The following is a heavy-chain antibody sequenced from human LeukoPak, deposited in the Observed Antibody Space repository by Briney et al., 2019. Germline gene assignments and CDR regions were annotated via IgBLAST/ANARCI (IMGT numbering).Heavy chain of an antibody. CDR2: IIPILGIA. V-gene: IGHV1-69*04. D-gene: IGHD6-19*01. J-gene: IGHJ5*02. CDR1: GGTFSSYA. Sequence: ASVKVSCKASGGTFSSYAISWVRQAPGQGLEWMGRIIPILGIANYAQKCQGRVTITADKSTSTAYMELSSLRSEDTAVYYCARMIAVAGRGNWFDPWGQGTLVTASS. CDR3: ARMIAVAGRGNWFDP.